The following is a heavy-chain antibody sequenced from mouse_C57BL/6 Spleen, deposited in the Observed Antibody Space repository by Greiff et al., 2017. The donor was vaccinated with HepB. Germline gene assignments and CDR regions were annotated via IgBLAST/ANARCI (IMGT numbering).Heavy chain of an antibody. CDR2: ISSGGDYI. CDR1: GFTFSSYA. D-gene: IGHD1-1*01. V-gene: IGHV5-9-1*02. CDR3: TREVYYYGSSYDYAMDY. Sequence: DVQLVESGEGLVKPGGSLKLSCAASGFTFSSYAMSWVRQTPEKRLEWVAYISSGGDYIYYADTVKGRFTISRDNARNTLYLQMSSLKSEDTAMYYCTREVYYYGSSYDYAMDYWGQGTSVTVSS. J-gene: IGHJ4*01.